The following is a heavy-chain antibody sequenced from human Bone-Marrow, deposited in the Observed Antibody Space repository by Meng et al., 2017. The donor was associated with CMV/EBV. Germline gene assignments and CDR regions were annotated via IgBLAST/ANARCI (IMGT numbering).Heavy chain of an antibody. CDR1: GFTFSSYG. CDR2: IWYDGSNK. CDR3: ARDSLETTLIVVVAARYYYYGMDV. V-gene: IGHV3-33*01. J-gene: IGHJ6*02. Sequence: GESLKISCAASGFTFSSYGMHWVRQAPGKGLEWVAVIWYDGSNKYYADSVKGRFTISRDNAKNSLYLQMNSLRAEDTAVYYCARDSLETTLIVVVAARYYYYGMDVWGQGTTVTVSS. D-gene: IGHD2-15*01.